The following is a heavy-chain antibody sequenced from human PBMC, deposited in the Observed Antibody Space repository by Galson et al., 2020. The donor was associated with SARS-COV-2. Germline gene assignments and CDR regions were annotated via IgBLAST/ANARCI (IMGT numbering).Heavy chain of an antibody. CDR1: GGSISSGDYY. V-gene: IGHV4-30-4*01. CDR3: ARDYPVAPCTGGVCPSWAYYGMDV. J-gene: IGHJ6*02. Sequence: SETLSLTCTVSGGSISSGDYYWSWIRQPPGKGLEWIGYIYYSGSTYYNPSLKSRVTISVDTSKNQFSLKLSSVTAADTAVYYCARDYPVAPCTGGVCPSWAYYGMDVWGQGTTVTVSS. D-gene: IGHD2-8*02. CDR2: IYYSGST.